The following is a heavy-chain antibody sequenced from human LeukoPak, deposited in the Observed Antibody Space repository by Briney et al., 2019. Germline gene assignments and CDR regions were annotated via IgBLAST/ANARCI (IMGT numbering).Heavy chain of an antibody. V-gene: IGHV1-69*05. CDR2: IIPIFGTA. D-gene: IGHD5-18*01. J-gene: IGHJ4*02. CDR1: GGTFSSYA. CDR3: ARAGGYSYGYPY. Sequence: SVKVSCKASGGTFSSYAISWVRQAPGQGLEWMGRIIPIFGTANHAQKFQGRVTITTDESASTAYMELSSLRSEDTAVYYCARAGGYSYGYPYWGQGTLVTVSS.